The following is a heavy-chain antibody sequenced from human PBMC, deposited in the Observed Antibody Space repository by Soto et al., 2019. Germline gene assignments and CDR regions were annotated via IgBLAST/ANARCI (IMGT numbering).Heavy chain of an antibody. CDR2: ISSSRSYI. CDR3: ARGTDSSSSDIRVYYYGMDD. Sequence: GGSLRLSCAASGFTFSSYSMNWVRQAPGKGLEWVSSISSSRSYIYYADSVKGRFTISRDNAKNSLYLQMNSLRAEDTAVYYCARGTDSSSSDIRVYYYGMDDWGQRTSVTVSS. CDR1: GFTFSSYS. D-gene: IGHD6-6*01. V-gene: IGHV3-21*01. J-gene: IGHJ6*02.